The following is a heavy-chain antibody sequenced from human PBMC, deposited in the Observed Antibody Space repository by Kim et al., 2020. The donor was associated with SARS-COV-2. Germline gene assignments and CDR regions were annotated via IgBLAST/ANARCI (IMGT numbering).Heavy chain of an antibody. Sequence: GESLKISCKGSGYSFTSYWIGWVRQMPGKGLEWMGIIYPGDSDTRYSPSFQGQVTISADKSISTAYLQWSSLKASDTAMYYCASLGYCSSTSCYDALSGWFDPWGQGTLVTVSS. D-gene: IGHD2-2*01. CDR2: IYPGDSDT. CDR1: GYSFTSYW. J-gene: IGHJ5*02. V-gene: IGHV5-51*01. CDR3: ASLGYCSSTSCYDALSGWFDP.